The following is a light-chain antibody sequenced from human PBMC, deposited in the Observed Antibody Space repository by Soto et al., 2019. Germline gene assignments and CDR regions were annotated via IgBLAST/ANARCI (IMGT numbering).Light chain of an antibody. CDR2: DAS. Sequence: EIVLTQSPATLFLSPGERATLSCRASQSVSSYLAWYQQKPGQAPRLLIYDASNRATGIPARFSGSGSGTDFTLTISSLEPDDFAVYSCHQRSNWPLTFGPGTKVAIK. J-gene: IGKJ3*01. V-gene: IGKV3-11*01. CDR1: QSVSSY. CDR3: HQRSNWPLT.